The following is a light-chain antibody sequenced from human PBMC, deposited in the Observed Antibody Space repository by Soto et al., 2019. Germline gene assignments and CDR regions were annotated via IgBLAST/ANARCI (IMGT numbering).Light chain of an antibody. J-gene: IGLJ1*01. CDR1: SSNIGSTYD. CDR2: GNT. V-gene: IGLV1-40*01. Sequence: QLVLTQPPSVSGAPGQRVTISCTGSSSNIGSTYDVQWYQQLPGTAPKLLIHGNTDRPSGVPDRFSGSKSGTSASLAITGLQADHEGEYYRQAYDRSLRVQYVLGTGTKLTVL. CDR3: QAYDRSLRVQYV.